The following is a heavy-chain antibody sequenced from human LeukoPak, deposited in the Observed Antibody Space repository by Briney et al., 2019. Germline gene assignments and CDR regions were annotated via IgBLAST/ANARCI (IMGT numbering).Heavy chain of an antibody. CDR3: ARDVSGSYYSYFDY. CDR2: INWNGGST. CDR1: GFTFDDYG. Sequence: GGSLRLSCAASGFTFDDYGMSWVRQAPGTGLEWVSGINWNGGSTGYADSVKGRFTISRDNAKNSLYLQMNSLRAEDTALYYCARDVSGSYYSYFDYWGQGTLVTVSS. V-gene: IGHV3-20*04. J-gene: IGHJ4*02. D-gene: IGHD1-26*01.